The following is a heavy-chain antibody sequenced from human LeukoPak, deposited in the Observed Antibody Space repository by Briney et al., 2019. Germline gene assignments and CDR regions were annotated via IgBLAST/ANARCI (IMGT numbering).Heavy chain of an antibody. J-gene: IGHJ4*02. Sequence: GGSLRLSCAASGFTFSSYGMHWFRQAPDKGLEWVAVIWYDGSNKYYADSVKGRFTISRDNSKNTLYLQMNSLRAEDTAVYYCAKDPDYGYNYFDYWGQGTLVTVSS. CDR2: IWYDGSNK. D-gene: IGHD4-17*01. CDR1: GFTFSSYG. CDR3: AKDPDYGYNYFDY. V-gene: IGHV3-33*06.